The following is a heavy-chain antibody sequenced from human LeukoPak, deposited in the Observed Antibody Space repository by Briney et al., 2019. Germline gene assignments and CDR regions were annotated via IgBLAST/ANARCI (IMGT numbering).Heavy chain of an antibody. D-gene: IGHD6-19*01. CDR2: IYHSGST. CDR1: GGSISSYY. Sequence: PSETLSLTCTVSGGSISSYYWGWIRQPPGKGLEWIGSIYHSGSTYYNPSLKSRVTISVDTSKNQFSLKLSSVTAADTAVYYCARVPEQWLKTLFDYWGQGTLVTVSS. J-gene: IGHJ4*02. V-gene: IGHV4-38-2*02. CDR3: ARVPEQWLKTLFDY.